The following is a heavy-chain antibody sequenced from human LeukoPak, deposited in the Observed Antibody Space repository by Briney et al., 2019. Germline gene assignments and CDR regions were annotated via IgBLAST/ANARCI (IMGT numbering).Heavy chain of an antibody. V-gene: IGHV4-30-4*07. CDR1: GGSISRGGYS. CDR3: ASLRSLRSITMVRGRSWFDP. D-gene: IGHD3-10*01. J-gene: IGHJ5*02. Sequence: PSETLSLTCAVSGGSISRGGYSWSWIRQPPGKGLEWIGYFYYSGSTYYNPSLKSRVTISVDTSKNQLSLKLSSVTAADTAVYYCASLRSLRSITMVRGRSWFDPWGQGTLVTVSS. CDR2: FYYSGST.